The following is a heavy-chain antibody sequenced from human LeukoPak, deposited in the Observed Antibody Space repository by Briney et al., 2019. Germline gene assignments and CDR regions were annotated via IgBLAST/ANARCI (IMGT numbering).Heavy chain of an antibody. CDR1: GGSISSGSYY. CDR2: IYTSGST. V-gene: IGHV4-61*02. D-gene: IGHD6-19*01. CDR3: ARAVGSSESNWFDP. Sequence: SETLSLTCTVSGGSISSGSYYWSWIRQPAGKGLEWIGRIYTSGSTHYSPSLKSRVTISVDTSKNQFSLNLNSVTAADTAVYYCARAVGSSESNWFDPWGQGTLATFSS. J-gene: IGHJ5*02.